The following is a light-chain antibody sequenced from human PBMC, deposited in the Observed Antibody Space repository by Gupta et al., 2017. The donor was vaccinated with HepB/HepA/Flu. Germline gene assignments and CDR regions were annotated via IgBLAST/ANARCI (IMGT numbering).Light chain of an antibody. Sequence: QPALTQPASVSGSPGQSITISCTGTSSDVGSYTLVSWYHQHPGKAPKLMIYDVTKRPSGVSNRFSGSKSGNTAALTITGLQAEDEADYYCCSYASSTTFMVFGGGTKLNVL. V-gene: IGLV2-23*02. CDR3: CSYASSTTFMV. J-gene: IGLJ2*01. CDR1: SSDVGSYTL. CDR2: DVT.